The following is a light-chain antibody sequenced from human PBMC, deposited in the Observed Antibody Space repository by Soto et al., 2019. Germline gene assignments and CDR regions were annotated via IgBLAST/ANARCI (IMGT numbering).Light chain of an antibody. J-gene: IGKJ1*01. CDR2: GAS. CDR1: QTVSTNY. Sequence: EIVMTQSPGTLSLSPGDRATLAFRASQTVSTNYLAWCQQKPGQAPRLLIYGASSRATGIPDRFSGSGSGTDFTLTISRLEPEDFAVYCCQQFDGSLWTFGPGTKVDIK. CDR3: QQFDGSLWT. V-gene: IGKV3-20*01.